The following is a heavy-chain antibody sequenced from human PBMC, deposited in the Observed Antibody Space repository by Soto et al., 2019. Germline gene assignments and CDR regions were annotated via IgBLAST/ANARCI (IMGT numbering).Heavy chain of an antibody. J-gene: IGHJ4*02. CDR1: GFTFSSYW. CDR2: INPDGSTT. Sequence: EVQLVESGGGLVQPGGSLRLSCAASGFTFSSYWMHWVRQAPGKGLVWVSRINPDGSTTSYADSVKGRFTISRDSAKDTLYLQMNSLRAEDTAVYYCARAAIGSYYFEYWGQGTLVTVSS. D-gene: IGHD3-10*01. CDR3: ARAAIGSYYFEY. V-gene: IGHV3-74*01.